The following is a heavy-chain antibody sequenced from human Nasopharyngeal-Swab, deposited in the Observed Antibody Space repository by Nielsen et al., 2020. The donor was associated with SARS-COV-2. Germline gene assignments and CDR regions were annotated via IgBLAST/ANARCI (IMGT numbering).Heavy chain of an antibody. CDR2: ISWNSGSI. Sequence: VRQAPGKGLEWVSGISWNSGSIGYADSVKGRFTISRDNAKNSLYLQMNSLRAEDTALYYCAKLADYYYYMDVWGEGTTVTVSS. CDR3: AKLADYYYYMDV. V-gene: IGHV3-9*01. D-gene: IGHD6-6*01. J-gene: IGHJ6*03.